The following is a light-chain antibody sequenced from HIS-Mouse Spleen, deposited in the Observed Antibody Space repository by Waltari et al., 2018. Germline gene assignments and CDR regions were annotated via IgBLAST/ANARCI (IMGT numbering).Light chain of an antibody. J-gene: IGLJ3*02. CDR1: SPNIGSNY. Sequence: QSVLTQPPSASGTPGQRVTISCSGRSPNIGSNYVSWYQQLPGTAPKLLIYRNNQRPSGVPDRFSGSKSGTSASLAISGLRSEDEADYYCAAWDDSLSGRVFGGGTKLTVL. CDR2: RNN. V-gene: IGLV1-47*01. CDR3: AAWDDSLSGRV.